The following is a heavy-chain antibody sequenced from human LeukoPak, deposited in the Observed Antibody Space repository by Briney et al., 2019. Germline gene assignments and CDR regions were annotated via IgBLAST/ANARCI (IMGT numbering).Heavy chain of an antibody. CDR1: GFTFSAYA. J-gene: IGHJ4*02. CDR3: ARAWYSSAFDY. V-gene: IGHV3-7*01. D-gene: IGHD6-19*01. CDR2: IKQDGSEK. Sequence: GGSLRLSCAASGFTFSAYAINWVRQAPGKGLEWVANIKQDGSEKYYVDSVKGRFTISRDNAKNSLYLQMNSLRAEDTAVYYCARAWYSSAFDYWGQGTLVTVSS.